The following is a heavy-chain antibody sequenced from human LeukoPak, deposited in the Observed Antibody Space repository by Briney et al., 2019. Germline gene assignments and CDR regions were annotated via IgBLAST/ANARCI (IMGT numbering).Heavy chain of an antibody. CDR1: GLTDSRNY. CDR3: ARAIQYCSGGSCYTCAFEI. Sequence: GGSLTLSCAASGLTDSRNYMSCARRSPGKGVDWDSVIYSGSKTYSADSVKGRFTMSRKKSKNTLSLQTNSLRAEDTAVYSCARAIQYCSGGSCYTCAFEIWGQGTMVTVSS. V-gene: IGHV3-53*01. CDR2: IYSGSKT. J-gene: IGHJ3*02. D-gene: IGHD2-15*01.